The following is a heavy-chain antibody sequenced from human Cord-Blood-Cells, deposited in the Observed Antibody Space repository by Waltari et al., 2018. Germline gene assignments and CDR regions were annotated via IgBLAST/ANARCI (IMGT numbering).Heavy chain of an antibody. V-gene: IGHV3-23*01. CDR1: GFTFRSYA. D-gene: IGHD6-6*01. J-gene: IGHJ3*02. CDR2: ISGSGGST. CDR3: AKDEEYSSSSINAFDI. Sequence: EVLLLESGGGLVQPGGSLRLSCAASGFTFRSYAMSWVRQAPGKGLEWVSAISGSGGSTYYADSVKGRFTISRDNSKNTLYLQMNSLRAEDTAVYYCAKDEEYSSSSINAFDIWGQGTMVTVSS.